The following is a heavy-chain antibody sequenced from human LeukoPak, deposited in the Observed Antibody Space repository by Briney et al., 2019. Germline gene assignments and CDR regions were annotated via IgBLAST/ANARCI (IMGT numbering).Heavy chain of an antibody. CDR3: ARDPNSSSWYYFDY. Sequence: SETLSLTCAVYGGSFSGYYWSWIRQPPGKGLEWIGYIYYSGSTNYNPSLKSRVTISVDTSKNQFSLKLSSVTAADTAVYYCARDPNSSSWYYFDYWGQGTLVTVSS. J-gene: IGHJ4*02. V-gene: IGHV4-59*01. CDR1: GGSFSGYY. CDR2: IYYSGST. D-gene: IGHD6-13*01.